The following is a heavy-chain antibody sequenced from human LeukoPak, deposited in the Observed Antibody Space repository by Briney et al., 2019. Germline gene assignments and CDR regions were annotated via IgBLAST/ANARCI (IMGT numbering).Heavy chain of an antibody. CDR2: INAGNGNT. J-gene: IGHJ4*02. Sequence: ASVKVSCKASGYTFTSYYMHWVRQAPGQRLEWMGWINAGNGNTKYSQKFQGRVTITRDTSASTAYIELSSLRSEDTAVYYCARLLSNYDFWSGGVDYWGQGTLVTVSS. D-gene: IGHD3-3*01. CDR1: GYTFTSYY. V-gene: IGHV1-3*01. CDR3: ARLLSNYDFWSGGVDY.